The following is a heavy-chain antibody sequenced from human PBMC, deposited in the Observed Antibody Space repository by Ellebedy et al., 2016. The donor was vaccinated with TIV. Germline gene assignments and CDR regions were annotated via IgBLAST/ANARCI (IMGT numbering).Heavy chain of an antibody. V-gene: IGHV1-2*02. CDR1: GYTFTGYY. Sequence: AASVKVSCKASGYTFTGYYMHWVRQAPGQGLEWMGWINPNSGGTNYAQKFQGRVTMTRDTSISTAYMELSGLKSDDTAVYYCARGGSNYRNSNFEYWGQGTLVTVSS. CDR3: ARGGSNYRNSNFEY. CDR2: INPNSGGT. D-gene: IGHD3-10*01. J-gene: IGHJ4*02.